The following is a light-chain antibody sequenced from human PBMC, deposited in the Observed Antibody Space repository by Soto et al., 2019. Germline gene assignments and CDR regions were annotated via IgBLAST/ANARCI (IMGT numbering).Light chain of an antibody. CDR3: HQYVSWT. Sequence: EIVVTQSPATRSVSPGERATLSCRASQTFSSIYLAWYQQKPGQAPRLLIYGASSRATGIPDRFSGSGSGTDFTLTISRLEPEDFAVYYCHQYVSWTFGQGTKVDIK. CDR2: GAS. CDR1: QTFSSIY. J-gene: IGKJ1*01. V-gene: IGKV3-20*01.